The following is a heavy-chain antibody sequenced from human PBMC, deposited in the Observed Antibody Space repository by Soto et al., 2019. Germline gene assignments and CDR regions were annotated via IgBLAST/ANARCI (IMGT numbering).Heavy chain of an antibody. V-gene: IGHV3-23*01. Sequence: PGGSLRLSCAASGISFSSYGMSWVRQAPGKGLEWVSAISGSGGSTYYADSVKGRFTISRDNSKNTLYLQMNSLRAEDTAVYYCAKVLGVAGLYYFDYWGQGTLVTVSS. D-gene: IGHD3-3*01. CDR1: GISFSSYG. CDR3: AKVLGVAGLYYFDY. CDR2: ISGSGGST. J-gene: IGHJ4*02.